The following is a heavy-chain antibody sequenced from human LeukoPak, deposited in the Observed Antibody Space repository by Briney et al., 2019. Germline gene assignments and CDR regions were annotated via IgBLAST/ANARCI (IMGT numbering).Heavy chain of an antibody. D-gene: IGHD3-10*01. CDR3: ARHFYGSGSYSFDY. Sequence: PSETLSLTCTVSGGSISSHYGSWIRQPPGKGLEGIGYIYYSGSTNYNPSLKSRVTISVDTSKNQFSLKLSSVTAADTAVYYCARHFYGSGSYSFDYWGQGTLVTVSS. CDR2: IYYSGST. J-gene: IGHJ4*02. V-gene: IGHV4-59*08. CDR1: GGSISSHY.